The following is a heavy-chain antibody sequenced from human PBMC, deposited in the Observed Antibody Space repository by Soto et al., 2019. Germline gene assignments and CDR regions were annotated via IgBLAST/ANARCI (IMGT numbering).Heavy chain of an antibody. CDR3: ARDRVAACPGCYCGIDI. D-gene: IGHD2-15*01. CDR2: IWYDGRNK. Sequence: GGSLRLSCAASGFTFSSYGMHWVRQAPGKGLEWVAVIWYDGRNKYYADSVKGRFTISRDNSKNTLYLHMNSLRAGDTDVYYCARDRVAACPGCYCGIDIWGQGTTVTVAS. V-gene: IGHV3-33*01. J-gene: IGHJ6*01. CDR1: GFTFSSYG.